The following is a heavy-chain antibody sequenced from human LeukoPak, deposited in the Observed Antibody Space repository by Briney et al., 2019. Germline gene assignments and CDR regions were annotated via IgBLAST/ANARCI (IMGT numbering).Heavy chain of an antibody. CDR1: GFTFSSSA. CDR3: ARDGGDAFDI. CDR2: IYSGGST. Sequence: GGSLRLSCAASGFTFSSSAMSWVRQAPGKGLEWVSVIYSGGSTYYADSVKGQFTISRDNSKNTLYLQMNSLRAEDTAVYYCARDGGDAFDIWGQGTMVTVSS. J-gene: IGHJ3*02. V-gene: IGHV3-53*01.